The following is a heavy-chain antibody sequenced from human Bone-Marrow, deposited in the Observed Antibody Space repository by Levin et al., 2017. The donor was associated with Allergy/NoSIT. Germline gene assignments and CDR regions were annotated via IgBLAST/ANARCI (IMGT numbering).Heavy chain of an antibody. V-gene: IGHV3-23*01. CDR3: AKVRRGLDAFDV. CDR1: GFTFSSYA. D-gene: IGHD3/OR15-3a*01. Sequence: GGSLRLSCAASGFTFSSYAMSWVRQAPGKGLEWVSSISGSDDSTYYKESVKGRLTISRDNSKDTIYLQMNNLRAEDTATYYCAKVRRGLDAFDVWGQGTMVTVSS. J-gene: IGHJ3*01. CDR2: ISGSDDST.